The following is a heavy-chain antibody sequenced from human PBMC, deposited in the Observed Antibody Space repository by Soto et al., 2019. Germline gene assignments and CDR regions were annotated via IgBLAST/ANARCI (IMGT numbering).Heavy chain of an antibody. Sequence: LRLSCEGSAFTFSNYVMAWVRQAPGKGLEWVSSIAGNGGDISYADSVKGRFTISRDNSKSTLFLQMDSLRAEDTAIYYCAKKYYGNYPFDHWGQGTLVTVSS. J-gene: IGHJ4*02. D-gene: IGHD1-7*01. V-gene: IGHV3-23*01. CDR1: AFTFSNYV. CDR3: AKKYYGNYPFDH. CDR2: IAGNGGDI.